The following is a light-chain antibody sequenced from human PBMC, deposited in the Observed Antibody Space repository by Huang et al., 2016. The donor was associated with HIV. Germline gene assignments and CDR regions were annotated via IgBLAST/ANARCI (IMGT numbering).Light chain of an antibody. J-gene: IGKJ2*01. CDR1: QDISRW. V-gene: IGKV1-12*01. CDR2: AAS. CDR3: QQADSFPRT. Sequence: DIQMTQSPSSVSASVGDRVTITCRASQDISRWLAWYQQKPGKAPKLLIYAASSLQSGVPSRFSGSGSETDCTLTITSLQPEDFATYYCQQADSFPRTFGQGTKLEIK.